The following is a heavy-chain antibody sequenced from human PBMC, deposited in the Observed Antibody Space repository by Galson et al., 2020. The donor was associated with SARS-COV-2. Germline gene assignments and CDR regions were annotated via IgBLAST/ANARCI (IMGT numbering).Heavy chain of an antibody. J-gene: IGHJ4*02. CDR2: IYSSGSA. V-gene: IGHV4-61*10. Sequence: LETLSLTCTVSGASVTGTTYYWNWIRQPAGNGLEWIGHIYSSGSANYNPSLKSRATISVDTSKSHFSLKLSSVTAADTAVYYCAGYDFWTASYSWGQGTLVTVSS. D-gene: IGHD3-3*01. CDR1: GASVTGTTYY. CDR3: AGYDFWTASYS.